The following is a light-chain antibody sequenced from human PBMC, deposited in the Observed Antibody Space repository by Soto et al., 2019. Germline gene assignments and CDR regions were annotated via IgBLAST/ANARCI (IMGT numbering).Light chain of an antibody. Sequence: EIVLTQSPATLSLSPGERATLSCRASQSVSSYLAWYQQKPGQAPRLLIYGASTRATGIPARLSGSGYGTEFTLTISSLQSEDFAVYYCQQYNNWPSITFGQGTRLEIK. CDR1: QSVSSY. V-gene: IGKV3-15*01. CDR3: QQYNNWPSIT. J-gene: IGKJ5*01. CDR2: GAS.